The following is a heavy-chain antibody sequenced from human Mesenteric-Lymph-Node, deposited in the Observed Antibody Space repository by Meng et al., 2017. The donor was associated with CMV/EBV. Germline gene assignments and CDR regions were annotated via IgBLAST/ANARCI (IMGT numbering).Heavy chain of an antibody. V-gene: IGHV3-53*01. CDR3: ARMAYDPLYGMDV. CDR2: IYSGLST. D-gene: IGHD3-3*01. Sequence: GGSLRLSCAASGFTVSSSYMSWVRQAPGKGLEWVSGIYSGLSTYYADSVKGRFTISRDKSKNTLYLQMNSLRAGDTAVYYCARMAYDPLYGMDVWGQGTTVTVSS. CDR1: GFTVSSSY. J-gene: IGHJ6*02.